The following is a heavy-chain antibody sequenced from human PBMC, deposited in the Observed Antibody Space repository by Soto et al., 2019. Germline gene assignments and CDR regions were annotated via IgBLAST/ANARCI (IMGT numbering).Heavy chain of an antibody. CDR2: IISIFGTA. Sequence: SVKVSCKASGGTFSSYAISWVRQAPGQGLEWMGGIISIFGTADYAQKFQGRVTITADESTSTAYMELSSLRSEDTAVYYCARRDYDSSGYYDLGYRGQGTLVTVSS. CDR3: ARRDYDSSGYYDLGY. V-gene: IGHV1-69*13. J-gene: IGHJ4*02. CDR1: GGTFSSYA. D-gene: IGHD3-22*01.